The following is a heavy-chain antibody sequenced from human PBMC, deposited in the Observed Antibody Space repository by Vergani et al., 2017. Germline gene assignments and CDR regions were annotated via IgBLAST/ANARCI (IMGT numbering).Heavy chain of an antibody. CDR1: GGSISNNNW. D-gene: IGHD3-10*01. J-gene: IGHJ4*02. Sequence: QVQLQESGPGLVKPSGTLSLTCAVSGGSISNNNWWSWVRQPPGKGLEWIGEIYHSGSTTYNPSLKSRVTISVDKSKNQFSLKLNSVTAADTAVYYCAKDMYQGYYGSGRGFDYWGQGTLVTVSS. CDR2: IYHSGST. V-gene: IGHV4-4*02. CDR3: AKDMYQGYYGSGRGFDY.